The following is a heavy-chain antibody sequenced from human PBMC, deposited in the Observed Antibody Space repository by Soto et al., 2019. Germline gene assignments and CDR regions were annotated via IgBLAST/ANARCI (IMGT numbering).Heavy chain of an antibody. Sequence: SETLSLTCTVSGGSVSSGSYYWSWIRQPPGKGLEWIGYIYYSGSTNYNPSLKSRVTISVDTSKNQFSLKLSSVTAADTAVYYCARDRGYVPTGYFDYWGQGTLVTVSS. CDR2: IYYSGST. J-gene: IGHJ4*02. CDR1: GGSVSSGSYY. V-gene: IGHV4-61*01. D-gene: IGHD3-10*01. CDR3: ARDRGYVPTGYFDY.